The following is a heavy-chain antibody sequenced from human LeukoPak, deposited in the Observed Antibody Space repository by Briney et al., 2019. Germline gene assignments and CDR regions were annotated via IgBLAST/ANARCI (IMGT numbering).Heavy chain of an antibody. CDR3: ARQIVGDTCFDF. CDR2: INHSGST. D-gene: IGHD3-3*01. V-gene: IGHV4-34*01. Sequence: PSETLSLTCTVSGGSISSYYWSWIRQPPGKGLEWIGEINHSGSTNYNPSLKSRVTISVDTSKNQFSLKLSSVTAADTAVYFCARQIVGDTCFDFWGQGTLVTVSS. CDR1: GGSISSYY. J-gene: IGHJ4*02.